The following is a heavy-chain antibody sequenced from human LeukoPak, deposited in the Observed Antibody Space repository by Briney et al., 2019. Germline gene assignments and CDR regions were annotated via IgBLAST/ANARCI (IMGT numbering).Heavy chain of an antibody. V-gene: IGHV4-59*01. J-gene: IGHJ4*02. Sequence: PSETLSLTCTVSGGSISSYYWSWIRQPPGKGLEWIGYIYYSGSTNYNPSLKSRVTISVDTSKNQFSLKLSSVTAADTAVYYCARVPDYYGSGSYYPLFDYWGQGTLVTVSS. CDR2: IYYSGST. CDR3: ARVPDYYGSGSYYPLFDY. D-gene: IGHD3-10*01. CDR1: GGSISSYY.